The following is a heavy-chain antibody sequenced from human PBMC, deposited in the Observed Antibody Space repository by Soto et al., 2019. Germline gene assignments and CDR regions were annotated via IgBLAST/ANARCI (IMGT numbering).Heavy chain of an antibody. V-gene: IGHV1-18*01. J-gene: IGHJ3*02. D-gene: IGHD3-10*01. CDR2: ISAYNGNT. CDR3: AVWRVLPIENDAFDI. Sequence: ASVKVSCKASGYTFTSYGISWVRQAPGQGLEWMGWISAYNGNTNYAQKLQGRVTMTTDTSTSTAYMELRSLRSDDTAVYHCAVWRVLPIENDAFDIWGQGTMVTVSS. CDR1: GYTFTSYG.